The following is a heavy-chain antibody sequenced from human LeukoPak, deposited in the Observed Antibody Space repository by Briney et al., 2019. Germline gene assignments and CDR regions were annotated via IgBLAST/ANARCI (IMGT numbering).Heavy chain of an antibody. D-gene: IGHD6-13*01. Sequence: GSLRLSCATSGFTFSSYAMSWVRQPPGKGLEWIGEINHSGSTNYNPSLKSRVTISVDTSKNQFSLKLSSVTAADTAVYYCARSYSSSWHDYWGQGTLVTVSS. V-gene: IGHV4-34*01. J-gene: IGHJ4*02. CDR3: ARSYSSSWHDY. CDR2: INHSGST. CDR1: GFTFSSYA.